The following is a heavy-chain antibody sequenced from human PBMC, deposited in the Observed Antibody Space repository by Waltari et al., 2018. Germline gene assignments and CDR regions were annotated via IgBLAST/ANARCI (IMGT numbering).Heavy chain of an antibody. V-gene: IGHV4-31*03. D-gene: IGHD3-22*01. CDR1: GGSISSGGYY. CDR2: IYYSGST. Sequence: QVQLQESGPGLVKPSQTLSLTCTVSGGSISSGGYYWSWIRQHPGKGLEWIGYIYYSGSTYYNPSPKSRVTISVDTSKNQFSLKLSSVTAADTAVYYCARDGPYYYDTSQAFDIWGQGTMVTVSS. J-gene: IGHJ3*02. CDR3: ARDGPYYYDTSQAFDI.